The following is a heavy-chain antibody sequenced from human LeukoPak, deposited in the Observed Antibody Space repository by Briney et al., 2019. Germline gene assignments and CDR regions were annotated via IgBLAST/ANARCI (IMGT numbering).Heavy chain of an antibody. D-gene: IGHD3-16*01. Sequence: ASVKVSCKASGGTFSSYAISWVRQAPGQGLEWMGGIIPIFGTANYAQKLQGRVTMTTDTSTSTAYMELRSLRSDDTAVYYCARSAPGTQFGGYYYYMDVWGKGTTVTVSS. CDR1: GGTFSSYA. J-gene: IGHJ6*03. V-gene: IGHV1-69*05. CDR3: ARSAPGTQFGGYYYYMDV. CDR2: IIPIFGTA.